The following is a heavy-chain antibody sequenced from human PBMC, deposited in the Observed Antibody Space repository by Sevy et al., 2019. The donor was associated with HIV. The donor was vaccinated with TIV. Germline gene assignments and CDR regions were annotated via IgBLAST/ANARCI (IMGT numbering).Heavy chain of an antibody. CDR3: ARDGIRRDYYHGMDV. CDR1: GDSISSGNHW. D-gene: IGHD1-26*01. V-gene: IGHV4-61*02. CDR2: IYTSGRT. Sequence: SETPSLTCTVSGDSISSGNHWWSWIRQPAGQGLEWIGRIYTSGRTIYNPVLRSRVTMSVDTSTNQFFLNLNSVTAADTAVYYCARDGIRRDYYHGMDVWGQGTTVTVSS. J-gene: IGHJ6*02.